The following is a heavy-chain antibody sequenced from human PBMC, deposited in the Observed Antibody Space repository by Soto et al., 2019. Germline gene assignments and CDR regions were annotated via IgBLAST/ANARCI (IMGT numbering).Heavy chain of an antibody. J-gene: IGHJ4*02. D-gene: IGHD2-15*01. CDR3: VKDQLRVVVATAFDY. Sequence: QVQLVESGGGVVQPGRSLRLSWAASGFTFSSYGMHWVRQAPGKGLEWVEVISYDGSNKYYADSVKGRFTISRDNSKNTLHLQMNGLRAEDPAVYYCVKDQLRVVVATAFDYWGQGTLVNVS. CDR2: ISYDGSNK. CDR1: GFTFSSYG. V-gene: IGHV3-30*18.